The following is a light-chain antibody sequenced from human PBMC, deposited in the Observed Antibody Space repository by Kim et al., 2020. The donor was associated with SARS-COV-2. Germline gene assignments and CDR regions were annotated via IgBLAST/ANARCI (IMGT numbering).Light chain of an antibody. J-gene: IGKJ4*01. Sequence: SVSPGGSATRAHRGKPMDNHKLDPDQGQPCQFPRLLICDATTGAAGIPARFSGSGAGTEFALSFSSLQSEDFAVYYCKQYNNWPLTFGGGTKLEI. CDR1: PMDNHK. V-gene: IGKV3-15*01. CDR2: DAT. CDR3: KQYNNWPLT.